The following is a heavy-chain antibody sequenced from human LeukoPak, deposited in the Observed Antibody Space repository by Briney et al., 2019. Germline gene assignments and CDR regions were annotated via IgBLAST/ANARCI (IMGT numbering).Heavy chain of an antibody. CDR3: AKGRPYYYDSSGYYYYFDY. Sequence: PGGSLRLSCAASGFTFSSYAMSWVRQAPGKGLEWVSAISGIGGSTYYADSVKGRFTISRDNSKNTLYLQMNSLRAEDTAVYYCAKGRPYYYDSSGYYYYFDYWGQGTLVTVSS. D-gene: IGHD3-22*01. V-gene: IGHV3-23*01. J-gene: IGHJ4*02. CDR1: GFTFSSYA. CDR2: ISGIGGST.